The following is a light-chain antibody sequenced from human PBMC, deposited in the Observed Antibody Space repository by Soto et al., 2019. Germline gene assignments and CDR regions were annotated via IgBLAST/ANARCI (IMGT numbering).Light chain of an antibody. V-gene: IGKV3-15*01. CDR3: QHYSDWPLT. CDR2: GAS. Sequence: EIVMTQSPATLSVSPGEGATLSCRASHGIGTALAWYQQKPGQTPRLLMYGASIRATGVPARFSGSASGTEFTLTITSLQSEDFAVYHCQHYSDWPLTFGGGTKVESK. J-gene: IGKJ4*01. CDR1: HGIGTA.